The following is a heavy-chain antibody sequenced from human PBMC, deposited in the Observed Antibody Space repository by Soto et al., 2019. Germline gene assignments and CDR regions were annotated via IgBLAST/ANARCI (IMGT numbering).Heavy chain of an antibody. J-gene: IGHJ6*02. CDR2: INHRGNT. V-gene: IGHV4-34*01. D-gene: IGHD2-2*01. CDR3: ARGAPARHAGFYYYILDV. Sequence: QVQLQQWGAGLLKPSETLSLTCAVYGGSFSGYYWSWIRQAPGKGLEWIGEINHRGNTEYNPSLKSRVTMSFDTYKNQVSLTLSSVTAADTAVYSCARGAPARHAGFYYYILDVWGQGTTVTVSS. CDR1: GGSFSGYY.